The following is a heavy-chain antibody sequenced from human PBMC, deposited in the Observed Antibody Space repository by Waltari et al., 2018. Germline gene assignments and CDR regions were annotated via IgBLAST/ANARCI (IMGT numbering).Heavy chain of an antibody. V-gene: IGHV3-11*06. CDR1: GFTFSDDY. CDR3: ARDFYSHGSPYFDY. D-gene: IGHD5-18*01. CDR2: MIRGSTYT. Sequence: QVQLVESGGGLVKPGGSLRLSCAASGFTFSDDYMSWNRQAPGKGLEWVSHMIRGSTYTNYADSVKGRFTISRDNSKSSLYLQMNNLRAEDTAVYYCARDFYSHGSPYFDYWGQGTLVTVSS. J-gene: IGHJ4*02.